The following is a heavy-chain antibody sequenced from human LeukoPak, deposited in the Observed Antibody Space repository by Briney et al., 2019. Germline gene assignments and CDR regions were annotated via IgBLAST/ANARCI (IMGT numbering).Heavy chain of an antibody. J-gene: IGHJ4*02. D-gene: IGHD2-15*01. V-gene: IGHV1-46*01. CDR2: INPSGGST. CDR3: ARDATKRSSGANLEY. CDR1: GYTFTSYY. Sequence: ASVKVSCKASGYTFTSYYMHWVRQAPGQGLEWMGIINPSGGSTSYAQKFQGRVTMTRDTSTSTVYMELNSLRSEDTAVYYCARDATKRSSGANLEYWGQGTLVTVSS.